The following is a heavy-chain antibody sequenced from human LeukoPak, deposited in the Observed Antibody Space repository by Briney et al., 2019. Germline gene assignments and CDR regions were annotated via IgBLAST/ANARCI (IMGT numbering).Heavy chain of an antibody. J-gene: IGHJ4*02. CDR2: IYYSGST. CDR3: ARHRYSSSWLPFDY. D-gene: IGHD6-6*01. V-gene: IGHV4-39*01. CDR1: GGSISSSSYY. Sequence: SETLFLTCTVSGGSISSSSYYWGWIRQPPGKGLEWIESIYYSGSTYYNPSLKSRVTISVDTSRNQFSLKLSSVTAADTAVYYCARHRYSSSWLPFDYWGQGTLVTVSS.